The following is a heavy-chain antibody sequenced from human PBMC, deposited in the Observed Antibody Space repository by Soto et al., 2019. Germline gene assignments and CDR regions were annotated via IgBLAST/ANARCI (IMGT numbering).Heavy chain of an antibody. J-gene: IGHJ6*02. Sequence: SETLSLTCTVSGGSISSGGYYWSWIRQHPGKGLEWIGYIYYSGSTYYNPSLKSRVTISVDTSKNQFSLKLSSVTAADTAVYYCARDTIAASYYYYGMDVWGQGTTVTVSS. CDR1: GGSISSGGYY. CDR3: ARDTIAASYYYYGMDV. CDR2: IYYSGST. D-gene: IGHD6-13*01. V-gene: IGHV4-31*03.